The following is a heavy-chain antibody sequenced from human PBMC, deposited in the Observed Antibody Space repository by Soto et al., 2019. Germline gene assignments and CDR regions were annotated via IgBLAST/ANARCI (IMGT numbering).Heavy chain of an antibody. CDR1: GFTLNDYW. CDR2: INADGTSA. D-gene: IGHD5-18*01. Sequence: EVQLVESGGGLVQRGGSLRLSCEASGFTLNDYWMHWVRQVPGKGLVWVARINADGTSASYADSVKGRFTISRDNVKNPVYLLMTTLRAKVPAVYYCARGGPYNNGPRGSRVAHLWGLGPLVTPSS. CDR3: ARGGPYNNGPRGSRVAHL. J-gene: IGHJ4*02. V-gene: IGHV3-74*01.